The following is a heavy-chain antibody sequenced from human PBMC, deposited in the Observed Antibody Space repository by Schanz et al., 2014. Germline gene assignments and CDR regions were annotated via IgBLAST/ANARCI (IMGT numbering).Heavy chain of an antibody. CDR2: IKSESDGGTT. V-gene: IGHV3-15*01. J-gene: IGHJ3*02. Sequence: EVQLVESGGGLVQPGGSLRLSCAASGFTVSSNYMSWVRQAPGKGLEWVARIKSESDGGTTDYAAPVQGRFTISRDDSKSTLYLQMNSLKTEDTAVYYCTTPDYYGSGSYSDAFDIWGQGTKVTVSS. CDR1: GFTVSSNY. D-gene: IGHD3-10*01. CDR3: TTPDYYGSGSYSDAFDI.